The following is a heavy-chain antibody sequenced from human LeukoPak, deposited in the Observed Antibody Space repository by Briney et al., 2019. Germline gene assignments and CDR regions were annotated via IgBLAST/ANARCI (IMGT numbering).Heavy chain of an antibody. V-gene: IGHV1-69*05. J-gene: IGHJ6*03. CDR3: ARAGDLVSSTRPYYYYYMDV. CDR1: GGTFSSYA. Sequence: SVKVSCKASGGTFSSYAISWVRQAPGQGLEWMGGIIPIFGTANYAQKFQGRVTITTDESTSTAYMELSSLRSEDTAVYYCARAGDLVSSTRPYYYYYMDVWGKGTTVTVSS. D-gene: IGHD2-2*01. CDR2: IIPIFGTA.